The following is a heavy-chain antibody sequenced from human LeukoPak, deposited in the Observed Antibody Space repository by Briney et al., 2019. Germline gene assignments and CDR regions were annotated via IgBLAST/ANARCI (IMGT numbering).Heavy chain of an antibody. CDR2: INPNSGGT. J-gene: IGHJ4*02. CDR1: GYTFTGYF. CDR3: ARGRAGDYFDY. Sequence: GASVNVSCKTSGYTFTGYFIHWVRQAPGQGLEWMGWINPNSGGTSKLQKFQGRVAMTRDTSISTAYMDLSRLRSDDTAVHYCARGRAGDYFDYWGQGTLVTVSS. V-gene: IGHV1-2*02.